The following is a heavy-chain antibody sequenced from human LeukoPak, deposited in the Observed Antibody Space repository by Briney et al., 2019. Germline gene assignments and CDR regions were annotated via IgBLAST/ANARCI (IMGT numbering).Heavy chain of an antibody. Sequence: PSETLSLTCTVSGGSISSYYWSWIRQPPGKGLEWIGYIYYSGSTNYNPSLKSRVTILVDTSKNQFSLKLSSVTAADTAVYYCASLRYFDWLLGGYYFDYWGQGTLVTVSS. CDR1: GGSISSYY. CDR2: IYYSGST. V-gene: IGHV4-59*01. CDR3: ASLRYFDWLLGGYYFDY. D-gene: IGHD3-9*01. J-gene: IGHJ4*02.